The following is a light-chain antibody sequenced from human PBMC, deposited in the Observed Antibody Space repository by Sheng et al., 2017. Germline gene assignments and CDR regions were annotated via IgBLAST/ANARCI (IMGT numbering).Light chain of an antibody. Sequence: QSALTQPASVSGSPGQSITISCTGTRSDVGSYNFVSWYQHHPGKAPKIMIFEVDKRPSGVSNRFSGSKSGNTASLTISGLQADDEADYYCSSYTSSTTLYVFGTGTKVTVL. CDR3: SSYTSSTTLYV. CDR2: EVD. CDR1: RSDVGSYNF. V-gene: IGLV2-14*02. J-gene: IGLJ1*01.